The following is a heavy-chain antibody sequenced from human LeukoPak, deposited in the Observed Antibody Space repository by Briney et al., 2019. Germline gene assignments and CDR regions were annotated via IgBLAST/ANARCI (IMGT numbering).Heavy chain of an antibody. Sequence: GASVKVSCKASGGTFSSYAISWVRQAPGQGLEWMGGIIPIFGTANYAQKFQGRVTITADESTSTAYMELSSLRSEDTAVYYCASDYGGNSYAFDIWGQGTMVTVSS. CDR1: GGTFSSYA. V-gene: IGHV1-69*13. CDR2: IIPIFGTA. D-gene: IGHD4-23*01. CDR3: ASDYGGNSYAFDI. J-gene: IGHJ3*02.